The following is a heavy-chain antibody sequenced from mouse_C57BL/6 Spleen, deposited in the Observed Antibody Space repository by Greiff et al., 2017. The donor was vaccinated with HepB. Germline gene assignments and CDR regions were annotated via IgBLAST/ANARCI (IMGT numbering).Heavy chain of an antibody. CDR2: ISSGSSTI. CDR1: GFTFSDYG. V-gene: IGHV5-17*01. Sequence: EVKLMESGGGLVKPGGSLKLSCAASGFTFSDYGMHWVRQAPEKGLEWVAYISSGSSTIYYADTVKGRFTISRDNAKNTLFLQMTSLRSEDTAMYYCARSRGAPPAWFAYWGQGTLVTVSA. J-gene: IGHJ3*01. CDR3: ARSRGAPPAWFAY.